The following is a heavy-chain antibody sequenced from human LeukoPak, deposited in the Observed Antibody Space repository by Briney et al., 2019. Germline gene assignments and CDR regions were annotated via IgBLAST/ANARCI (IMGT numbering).Heavy chain of an antibody. D-gene: IGHD4-17*01. J-gene: IGHJ4*02. CDR2: IYSGGST. Sequence: GGSLRLSCAASGFTVSSNYMTWVRQAPGEGLEWVSVIYSGGSTYYADSVKGRFTISRDNSKNTLYLQMNSLRAEDTAVYYCARATASRFDYWGQGTLVTVSS. CDR3: ARATASRFDY. CDR1: GFTVSSNY. V-gene: IGHV3-53*01.